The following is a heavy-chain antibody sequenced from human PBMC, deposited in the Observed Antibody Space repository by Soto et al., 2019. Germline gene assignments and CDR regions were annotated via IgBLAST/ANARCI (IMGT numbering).Heavy chain of an antibody. V-gene: IGHV4-39*01. CDR1: GGSISSSSYY. CDR2: IYYSGST. D-gene: IGHD6-19*01. Sequence: PSETLSLTCTVSGGSISSSSYYWGWIRQPPGKGLEWIGSIYYSGSTYYNPSLKSRVTISVDTSKNQFSLKLSSVTAADTAVYYCASLAVAGTCDYWGQGTLVTVSS. J-gene: IGHJ4*02. CDR3: ASLAVAGTCDY.